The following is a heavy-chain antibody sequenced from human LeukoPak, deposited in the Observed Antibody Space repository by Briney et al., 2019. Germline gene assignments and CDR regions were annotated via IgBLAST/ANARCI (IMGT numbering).Heavy chain of an antibody. Sequence: SVKVSCKASGGTFSSYAISWVRQAPGQGLEWMGGIIPIFGTANYAQKFQGRVTITTDESTSTAYMELSSLRSEDTAVYYCAREVFGDLLNCDYWGQGTLVTVSS. J-gene: IGHJ4*02. V-gene: IGHV1-69*05. CDR3: AREVFGDLLNCDY. CDR1: GGTFSSYA. CDR2: IIPIFGTA. D-gene: IGHD3-10*01.